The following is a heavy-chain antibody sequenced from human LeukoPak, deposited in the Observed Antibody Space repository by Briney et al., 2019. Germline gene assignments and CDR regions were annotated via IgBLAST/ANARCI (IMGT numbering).Heavy chain of an antibody. CDR3: ARDLAAAGSNDY. D-gene: IGHD6-13*01. J-gene: IGHJ4*02. CDR1: GYTFTNYG. CDR2: ISGYNGNT. Sequence: ASVKVSCKASGYTFTNYGISWVRQAPGQGLVWMGWISGYNGNTNYAEKLQGRVTMTTDTSTSTAYMELRSLNSDDTAVYYCARDLAAAGSNDYWGQGTLVTVSS. V-gene: IGHV1-18*04.